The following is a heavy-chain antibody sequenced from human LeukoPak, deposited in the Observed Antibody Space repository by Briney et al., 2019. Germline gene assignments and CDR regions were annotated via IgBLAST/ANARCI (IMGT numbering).Heavy chain of an antibody. Sequence: SETLSLTCAVYGGSFSGYYWSWIRQPPGKGVDWIGEINHSGSTNYNPSLKSRVTISVDTSKNQFSLKLSSVTAADTAVYYCARGWRYYGSGSYCWFDPWGQGTLVTVSS. J-gene: IGHJ5*02. D-gene: IGHD3-10*01. V-gene: IGHV4-34*01. CDR3: ARGWRYYGSGSYCWFDP. CDR2: INHSGST. CDR1: GGSFSGYY.